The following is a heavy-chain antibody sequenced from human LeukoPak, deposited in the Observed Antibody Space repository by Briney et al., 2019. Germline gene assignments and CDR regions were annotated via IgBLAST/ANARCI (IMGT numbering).Heavy chain of an antibody. J-gene: IGHJ4*02. V-gene: IGHV4-59*01. CDR1: GGSISSYY. D-gene: IGHD2-15*01. CDR3: ASLYCSGGSCHNDY. CDR2: IYYSGST. Sequence: PSEILSLTCTVSGGSISSYYWSCIRQPPGKGLEWIGYIYYSGSTNYNPSLKSRVTISVDTSKNQFSLKLSSVTAADTAVYYCASLYCSGGSCHNDYWGQGTLVTVSS.